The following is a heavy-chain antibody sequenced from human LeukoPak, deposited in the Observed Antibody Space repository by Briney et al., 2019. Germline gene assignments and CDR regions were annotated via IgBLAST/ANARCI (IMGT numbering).Heavy chain of an antibody. J-gene: IGHJ4*02. CDR1: GYTFTSYA. V-gene: IGHV1-18*01. CDR3: ARVSGLYYGSGSYLY. CDR2: ISGYNGNT. D-gene: IGHD3-10*01. Sequence: ASVKVSCKASGYTFTSYAISWLRQAPGQGLEWMGWISGYNGNTNYAQKFQGRVTMTRDTSISTAYMELSRLRSDDTAVYYCARVSGLYYGSGSYLYWGQGTLVTVSS.